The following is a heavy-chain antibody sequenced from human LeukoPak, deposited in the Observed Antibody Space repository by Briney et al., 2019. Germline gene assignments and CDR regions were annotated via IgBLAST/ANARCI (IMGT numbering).Heavy chain of an antibody. D-gene: IGHD2-2*01. J-gene: IGHJ5*02. CDR2: ICGGGGST. CDR3: AKGGYCSSTSCYVGWFDP. V-gene: IGHV3-23*01. Sequence: PGGSLRLSCAASGFTFSSYVMNWVRQAPGKGLEWVSVICGGGGSTYYADSVKGRFTISRDNSKNTLFLQMNSLRAEDTAVYYCAKGGYCSSTSCYVGWFDPWGQGTLVTVSS. CDR1: GFTFSSYV.